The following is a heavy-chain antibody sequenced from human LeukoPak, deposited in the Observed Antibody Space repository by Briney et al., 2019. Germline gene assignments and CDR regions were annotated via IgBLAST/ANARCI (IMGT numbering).Heavy chain of an antibody. V-gene: IGHV3-23*01. J-gene: IGHJ5*02. D-gene: IGHD3-22*01. Sequence: GGCVRLSCAASIFTFSSYAMRWVPQAPGKGLEWGIANSGIGGSTNYEDSVKCRFTITKDNSKNTLYLQMNSLRAEDTAVYYCAKDAPIAMMGVVHPNWFDPWGQGTLVIVSS. CDR3: AKDAPIAMMGVVHPNWFDP. CDR1: IFTFSSYA. CDR2: NSGIGGST.